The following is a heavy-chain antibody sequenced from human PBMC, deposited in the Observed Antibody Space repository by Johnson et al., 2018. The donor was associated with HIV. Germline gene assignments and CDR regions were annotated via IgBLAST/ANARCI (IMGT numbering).Heavy chain of an antibody. CDR1: EFTFSNHD. V-gene: IGHV3-13*01. CDR2: IAFSGNI. CDR3: VREHRADESFDL. D-gene: IGHD1-14*01. Sequence: MLLVESGGGLVQPGGSLRLSCAASEFTFSNHDMHWVRQTTGKGLELVSGIAFSGNINQPESVKGRFTISRDNVKGFLYLQMNSLTAADTAVYYCVREHRADESFDLWGQGTMVTVSS. J-gene: IGHJ3*01.